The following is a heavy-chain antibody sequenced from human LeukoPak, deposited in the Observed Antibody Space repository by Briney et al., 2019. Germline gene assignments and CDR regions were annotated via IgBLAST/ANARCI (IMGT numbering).Heavy chain of an antibody. CDR2: ISGNGGST. CDR3: ARDPYYYDSSGYYGEGFDY. CDR1: GFTFSSYV. D-gene: IGHD3-22*01. Sequence: PGGSLRLSCAASGFTFSSYVMSWVRQATGKGLEWVSAISGNGGSTYYADSVKGRFTISRDNAKNSLYLQMNSLRAEDTAVYYCARDPYYYDSSGYYGEGFDYWGQGTLVTVSS. V-gene: IGHV3-23*01. J-gene: IGHJ4*02.